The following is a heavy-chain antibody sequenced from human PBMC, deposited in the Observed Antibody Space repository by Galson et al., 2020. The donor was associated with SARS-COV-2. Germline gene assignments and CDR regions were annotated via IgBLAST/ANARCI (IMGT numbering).Heavy chain of an antibody. D-gene: IGHD6-19*01. CDR1: GFTFRNYA. Sequence: GGSLRLSCPASGFTFRNYAMHWVRQAPGKGLEYVSGISDSGGNTYYADSVKGRFTISRDNSKDTLYLQMSSLRPEDTAVYYCVKEGRTGWYYFVYWGQGTLVTVSS. V-gene: IGHV3-64D*08. CDR2: ISDSGGNT. CDR3: VKEGRTGWYYFVY. J-gene: IGHJ4*02.